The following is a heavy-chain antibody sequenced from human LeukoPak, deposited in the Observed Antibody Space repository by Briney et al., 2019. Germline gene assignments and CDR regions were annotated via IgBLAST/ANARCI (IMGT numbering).Heavy chain of an antibody. J-gene: IGHJ4*02. CDR1: GGSISSYY. CDR3: ARHVGGYSSFDY. D-gene: IGHD4-11*01. CDR2: IYYSGST. V-gene: IGHV4-59*01. Sequence: SETLSLTCTVSGGSISSYYWSWIRQPPGKGLEWIGYIYYSGSTNYNPSLKSRITISVDTSKNQFSLKLSSVTAADTAVYYCARHVGGYSSFDYWGQGILDTVSS.